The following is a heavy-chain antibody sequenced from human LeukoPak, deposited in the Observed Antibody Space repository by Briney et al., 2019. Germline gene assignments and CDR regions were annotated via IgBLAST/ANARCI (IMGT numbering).Heavy chain of an antibody. CDR3: ARVLRYCSGGNCYSGGLGYMDV. Sequence: PGGSLRLSCVVSGFGFSDSYMTWIRQTPGKGLEWLAYISGSGSDMYYADSVKGRFTISRDNAKNSLFLQMNSLRAEDTAVYYCARVLRYCSGGNCYSGGLGYMDVWGKGTTVTISS. J-gene: IGHJ6*03. CDR1: GFGFSDSY. CDR2: ISGSGSDM. D-gene: IGHD2-15*01. V-gene: IGHV3-11*01.